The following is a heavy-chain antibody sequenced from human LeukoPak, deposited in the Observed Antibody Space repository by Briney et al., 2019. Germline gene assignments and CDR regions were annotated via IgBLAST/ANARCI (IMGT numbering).Heavy chain of an antibody. V-gene: IGHV3-15*01. CDR3: TTVHYDILTGYYPGSDFDY. CDR1: GFTFSNSW. Sequence: GGSLRLSCAASGFTFSNSWMSWVRQAPGKGLEWVGRIKSKTDGGTTDYAAPVKGRFTISSDDSKNTLYLQMNSLKTEDTAVYYCTTVHYDILTGYYPGSDFDYWGQGTLVTVSS. J-gene: IGHJ4*02. CDR2: IKSKTDGGTT. D-gene: IGHD3-9*01.